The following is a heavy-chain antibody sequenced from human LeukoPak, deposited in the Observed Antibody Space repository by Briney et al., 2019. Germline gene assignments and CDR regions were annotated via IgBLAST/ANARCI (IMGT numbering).Heavy chain of an antibody. Sequence: GGSLTLSCAASGFTFSSYAMHWARQAPGKGLECVSGISSNGGSTDYANSVKGRITISRDNSKSTLYLQMGSLRPEDMAIYYCTRGRSGSYYDPPEDWGQGTLVTVSS. D-gene: IGHD1-26*01. V-gene: IGHV3-64*01. CDR1: GFTFSSYA. CDR2: ISSNGGST. J-gene: IGHJ4*02. CDR3: TRGRSGSYYDPPED.